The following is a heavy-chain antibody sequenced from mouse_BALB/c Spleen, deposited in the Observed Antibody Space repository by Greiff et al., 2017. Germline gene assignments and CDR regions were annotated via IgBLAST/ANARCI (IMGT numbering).Heavy chain of an antibody. CDR1: GYSITSGYY. CDR3: ARGNLWYFDV. J-gene: IGHJ1*01. V-gene: IGHV3-6*02. Sequence: DVKLQESGPGLVKPSQSLSLTCSVTGYSITSGYYWNWIRQFPGNKLEWMGYISYDGSNNYNPSLKNRISITRDTSKNQFFLKLNSVTTEDTATYYCARGNLWYFDVWGAGTTVTVSS. CDR2: ISYDGSN.